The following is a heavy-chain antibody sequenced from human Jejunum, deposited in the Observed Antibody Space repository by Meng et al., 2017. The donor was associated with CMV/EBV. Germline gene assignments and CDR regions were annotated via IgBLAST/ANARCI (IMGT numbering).Heavy chain of an antibody. CDR2: ISSGNTYI. CDR1: GFTFSSDI. J-gene: IGHJ3*02. D-gene: IGHD5-24*01. V-gene: IGHV3-21*01. CDR3: ARMATKDDAFDI. Sequence: CGFTFSSDIMNWVRQAPGKGLEWVSYISSGNTYIYYADSLKGRFTISRDNAKKSLYLKMSSLRAEDTAVYYCARMATKDDAFDIWGQGTMVTVSS.